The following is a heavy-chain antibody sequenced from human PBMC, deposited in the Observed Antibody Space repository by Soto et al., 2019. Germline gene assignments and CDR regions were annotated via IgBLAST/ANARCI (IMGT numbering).Heavy chain of an antibody. J-gene: IGHJ6*02. CDR3: ARGFTLVAGSYYYYYGMDV. CDR2: IYYSGST. V-gene: IGHV4-59*01. Sequence: PSETLSLTCTVSGGSISSYYWSWIRQPPGKGLEWIGYIYYSGSTNYNPSLKSRVTISVDTSKNQFSLKLSSVTAADTAVYYCARGFTLVAGSYYYYYGMDVWGQGTTVTVSS. D-gene: IGHD6-6*01. CDR1: GGSISSYY.